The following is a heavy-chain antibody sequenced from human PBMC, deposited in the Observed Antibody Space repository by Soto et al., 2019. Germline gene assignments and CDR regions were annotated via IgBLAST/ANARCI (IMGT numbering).Heavy chain of an antibody. D-gene: IGHD2-15*01. J-gene: IGHJ4*02. CDR1: GGSIYRSGYY. CDR2: IDYNGVT. CDR3: GKVLVGATGHTDSDS. Sequence: PSETLSLTCTVSGGSIYRSGYYWGWIRQPPGRGLEWIGNIDYNGVTYSNPSLKSRVTISRDTSKNQFSLKLTSVTAADTALYYCGKVLVGATGHTDSDSWGPGTLVTGSS. V-gene: IGHV4-39*01.